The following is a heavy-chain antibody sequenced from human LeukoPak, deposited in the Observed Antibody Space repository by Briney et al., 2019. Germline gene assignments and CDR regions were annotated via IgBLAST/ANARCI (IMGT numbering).Heavy chain of an antibody. CDR1: GGSFSDYF. CDR3: ARGSASASWLIQH. J-gene: IGHJ1*01. Sequence: SETLSLTCAVYGGSFSDYFWNWIRQPPGRGLEWVGEIVLHGNTHYNPSLKSRVTISLDTSENQFSLKLSSVTAADTAVYYCARGSASASWLIQHWGQGTLVTVSS. CDR2: IVLHGNT. D-gene: IGHD6-13*01. V-gene: IGHV4-34*01.